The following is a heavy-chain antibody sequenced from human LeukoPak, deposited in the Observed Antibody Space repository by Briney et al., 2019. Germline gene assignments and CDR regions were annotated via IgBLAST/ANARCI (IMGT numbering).Heavy chain of an antibody. CDR3: ARDSSMLRGPLVIYYFDF. CDR2: ISSSSSYI. J-gene: IGHJ4*02. D-gene: IGHD3-10*01. Sequence: GGSLRLSCAASGCTFSSYSMNWVRQAPGKGLEWVSSISSSSSYIYYADSVKGRFTISRDNAKNSLYLQMNSLRAEDTAVYYCARDSSMLRGPLVIYYFDFWGQGTLVTVSS. CDR1: GCTFSSYS. V-gene: IGHV3-21*01.